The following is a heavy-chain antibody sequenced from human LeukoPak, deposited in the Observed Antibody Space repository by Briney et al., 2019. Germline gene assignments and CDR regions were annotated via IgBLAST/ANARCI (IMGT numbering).Heavy chain of an antibody. D-gene: IGHD6-19*01. V-gene: IGHV3-21*01. CDR1: GFPFSSYA. CDR2: ISNTGSNI. Sequence: KAGRSLRLSCAASGFPFSSYAMNWVRQARGKGLGWVSSISNTGSNIYYADSVKGRFTISRDNAKNSLSLQMNSLRAEDTAVYYCATEFLGAVAETGDYWGQGALVTVSS. J-gene: IGHJ4*02. CDR3: ATEFLGAVAETGDY.